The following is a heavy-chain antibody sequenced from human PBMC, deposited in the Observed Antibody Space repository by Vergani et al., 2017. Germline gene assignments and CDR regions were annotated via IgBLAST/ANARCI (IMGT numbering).Heavy chain of an antibody. CDR1: GYTFAGYY. V-gene: IGHV1-2*02. CDR2: INPNSGGT. Sequence: QVQLVQSGAEVKKPGASVKVSCKASGYTFAGYYMHWVRQAPGQGLEWMGWINPNSGGTNYAQKFQGRVTMTRDTSISTAYMELSRLRSDDTAVYYCARTSQDGYSGYEVPFFFDYWGQGTLVTVSS. J-gene: IGHJ4*02. D-gene: IGHD5-12*01. CDR3: ARTSQDGYSGYEVPFFFDY.